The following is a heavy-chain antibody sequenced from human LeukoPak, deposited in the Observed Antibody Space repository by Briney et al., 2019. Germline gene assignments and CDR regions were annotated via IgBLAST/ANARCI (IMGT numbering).Heavy chain of an antibody. CDR1: GGSFSGYY. V-gene: IGHV4-34*01. CDR2: INHSGST. J-gene: IGHJ3*02. D-gene: IGHD6-13*01. CDR3: ARDSSSWYRNAFDI. Sequence: SETLSLTCAVYGGSFSGYYWSWIRQPPGKGLEWIGEINHSGSTNYNPSLKSRVTISVDTSKNQFSLKLSSVTAAVTAVYYCARDSSSWYRNAFDIWGQGTMVTVSS.